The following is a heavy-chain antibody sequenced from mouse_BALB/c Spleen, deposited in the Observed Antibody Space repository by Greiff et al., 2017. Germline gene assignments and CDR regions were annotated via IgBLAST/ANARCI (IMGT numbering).Heavy chain of an antibody. J-gene: IGHJ3*01. V-gene: IGHV7-3*02. Sequence: EVMLVESGGGLVQPGGSLRLSCATSGFTFTDYYMSWVRQPPGKALEWLGFIRNKANGYTTEYSASVKGRFTISRDNSQSILYLQMNTLRAEDSATYYCARDQGGFAYWGQGTLVTVSA. CDR2: IRNKANGYTT. CDR3: ARDQGGFAY. CDR1: GFTFTDYY.